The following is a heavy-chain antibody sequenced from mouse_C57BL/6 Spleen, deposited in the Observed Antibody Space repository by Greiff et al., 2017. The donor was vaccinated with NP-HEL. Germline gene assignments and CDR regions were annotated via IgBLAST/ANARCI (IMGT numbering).Heavy chain of an antibody. CDR1: GFTFSSYG. V-gene: IGHV5-6*01. CDR3: ARDWDY. J-gene: IGHJ2*01. Sequence: EVQGVESGGDLVKPGGSLKLSCAASGFTFSSYGMSWVRQTPDKRLEWVATISSGGSYTYYPDSVKGRFTISRDNAKNTLYLQMSSLKSEDTAMYYCARDWDYCGQGTTLTVSS. CDR2: ISSGGSYT.